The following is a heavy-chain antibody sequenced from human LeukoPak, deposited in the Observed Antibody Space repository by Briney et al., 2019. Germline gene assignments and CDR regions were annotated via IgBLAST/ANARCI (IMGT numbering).Heavy chain of an antibody. CDR2: IDPNSGGT. Sequence: GASVKVSCKASGYTFTGYYMHWVRQAPGQGLEWMGWIDPNSGGTNYAQKFQGRVTMTRDTSISTAYVELSRLRSDDTAVYYCAREHEKRLGELSLSFGPEYYFDYWGQGTLVTVSS. CDR3: AREHEKRLGELSLSFGPEYYFDY. D-gene: IGHD3-16*02. CDR1: GYTFTGYY. J-gene: IGHJ4*02. V-gene: IGHV1-2*02.